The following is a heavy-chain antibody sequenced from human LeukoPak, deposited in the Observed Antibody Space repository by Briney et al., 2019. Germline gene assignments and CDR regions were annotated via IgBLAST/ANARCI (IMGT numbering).Heavy chain of an antibody. CDR1: GLTFSTYW. CDR2: IKEDGSKK. V-gene: IGHV3-7*01. Sequence: GGSLRLSCAASGLTFSTYWMNWVRQAPGKGLEWVANIKEDGSKKYYVDSVKGRFTISRDNAKNSVYLQMNSLRAEDTAIYYCARNARGPGDYWGQGTVVTVSS. D-gene: IGHD2-2*01. J-gene: IGHJ4*02. CDR3: ARNARGPGDY.